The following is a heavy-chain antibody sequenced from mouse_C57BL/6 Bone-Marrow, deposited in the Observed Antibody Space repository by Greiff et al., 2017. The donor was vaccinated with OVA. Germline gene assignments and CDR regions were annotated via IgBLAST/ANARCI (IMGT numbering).Heavy chain of an antibody. Sequence: VKLQQPGAELVKPGASVKLSCKASGYTFTSYWMHWVKQRPGQGLEWIGMIHPNSGSTNYNEKFKSKATLTVDKSSSTAYMQLSSLTSEDSAVYYCARLGAPWFAYWGQGTLVTVSA. V-gene: IGHV1-64*01. CDR2: IHPNSGST. D-gene: IGHD4-1*01. CDR3: ARLGAPWFAY. CDR1: GYTFTSYW. J-gene: IGHJ3*01.